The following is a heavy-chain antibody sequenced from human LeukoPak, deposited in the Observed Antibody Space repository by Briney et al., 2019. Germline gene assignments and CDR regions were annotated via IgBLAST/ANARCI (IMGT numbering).Heavy chain of an antibody. V-gene: IGHV3-21*01. Sequence: GGSLRLSCAASGFNFNTYTMNWVRQAPGKGLEWVSSISSDSSYIYYADAVHGRFTVSRDNAKYSLYLQMNSLRAEDTAVYYCVRGSYGAYDYWGQGSLATVSS. CDR3: VRGSYGAYDY. J-gene: IGHJ4*02. D-gene: IGHD4-17*01. CDR1: GFNFNTYT. CDR2: ISSDSSYI.